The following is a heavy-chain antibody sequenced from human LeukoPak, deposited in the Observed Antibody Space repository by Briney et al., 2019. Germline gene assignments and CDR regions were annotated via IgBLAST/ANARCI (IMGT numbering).Heavy chain of an antibody. CDR2: IYYSGST. V-gene: IGHV4-39*07. Sequence: PSEPLSLTCTVSGGSISSSSYYWGWIRQPPGKGLEWIGSIYYSGSTYYNPSLKSRVTISVDTSKNQFSLKLSSVTAADTAVYYCAREGGYCSSTSCYGGWFDPWGQGTLVTVSS. D-gene: IGHD2-2*01. J-gene: IGHJ5*02. CDR1: GGSISSSSYY. CDR3: AREGGYCSSTSCYGGWFDP.